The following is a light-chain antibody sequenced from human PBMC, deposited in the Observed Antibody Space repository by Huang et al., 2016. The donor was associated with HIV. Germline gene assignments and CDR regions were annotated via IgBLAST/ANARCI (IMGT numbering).Light chain of an antibody. CDR2: GAS. Sequence: EIVLTQSPGTLSLSPGERATLSCRASQSVTNNYLAWYQQKPGQAPRLVIYGASSRATGIPDRCSCSGSGTDFTLTISRLEPEDCVVYYCQQYGGSPRTFGQGTKLEIK. J-gene: IGKJ2*01. CDR3: QQYGGSPRT. CDR1: QSVTNNY. V-gene: IGKV3-20*01.